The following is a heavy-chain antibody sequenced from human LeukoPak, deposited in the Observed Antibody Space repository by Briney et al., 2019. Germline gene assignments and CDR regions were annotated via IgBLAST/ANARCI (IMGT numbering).Heavy chain of an antibody. CDR3: ASTFRTSGSYFSWFDP. D-gene: IGHD1-26*01. CDR2: IIPIFGTA. J-gene: IGHJ5*02. V-gene: IGHV1-69*05. CDR1: GGTFSSYA. Sequence: SVKVSCKASGGTFSSYAISWVRQAPGQGLEWMGGIIPIFGTANYAQKFQGRVTITTDESTSTAYMELSSLRSEDTAVYYCASTFRTSGSYFSWFDPWGQGTLVTASS.